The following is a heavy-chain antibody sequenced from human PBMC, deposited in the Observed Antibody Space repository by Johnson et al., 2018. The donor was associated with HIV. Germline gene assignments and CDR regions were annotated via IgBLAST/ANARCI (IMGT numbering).Heavy chain of an antibody. V-gene: IGHV3-30*03. CDR3: ASPYEWGTGAFDI. CDR1: GFTFSSYG. D-gene: IGHD7-27*01. J-gene: IGHJ3*02. CDR2: ISYDGSNK. Sequence: QVQLVESGGGVVQPGKSLRLSCAASGFTFSSYGMHWVRQAPGKGLEWVAVISYDGSNKYYADSVKGRFTISRDNSKNTLYLQMNSLRAEDTAVYYCASPYEWGTGAFDIWGQGTMVTVSS.